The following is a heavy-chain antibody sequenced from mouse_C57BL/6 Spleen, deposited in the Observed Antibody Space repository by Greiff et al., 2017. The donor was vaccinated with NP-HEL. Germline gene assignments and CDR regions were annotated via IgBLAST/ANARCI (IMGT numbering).Heavy chain of an antibody. D-gene: IGHD1-1*01. Sequence: QVQLQQSGAELMKPGASVQLSCKATGYTFTGYWIAWVKQRPGHGLEWIGEILPGSGSTNYNEKFTGKATFTADTSSNTAYMPLSSLTTEDSAIYYCARGTTEWGFAYWGQGTLVTVSA. J-gene: IGHJ3*01. CDR2: ILPGSGST. CDR3: ARGTTEWGFAY. CDR1: GYTFTGYW. V-gene: IGHV1-9*01.